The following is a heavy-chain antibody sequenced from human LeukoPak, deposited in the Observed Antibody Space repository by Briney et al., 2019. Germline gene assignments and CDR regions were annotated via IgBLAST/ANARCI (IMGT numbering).Heavy chain of an antibody. D-gene: IGHD4-23*01. CDR2: ISWDGGST. V-gene: IGHV3-43D*03. J-gene: IGHJ6*03. CDR3: AKGTTVVTRGYYYYYMDV. CDR1: GFTFSSYS. Sequence: SGGSLRLSCAASGFTFSSYSMNWVRQAPGKGLEWVSLISWDGGSTYYADSVKGRFTISRDNSKNSLYLQMNSLRAEDTALYYCAKGTTVVTRGYYYYYMDVWGKGTTVTVSS.